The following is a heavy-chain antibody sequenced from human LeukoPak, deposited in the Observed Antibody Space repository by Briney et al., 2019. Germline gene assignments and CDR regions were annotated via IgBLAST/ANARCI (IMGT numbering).Heavy chain of an antibody. CDR2: IIPIFGTA. CDR1: GGTFSSYA. CDR3: ARDQRDITIFGVVIPPLYGMDV. V-gene: IGHV1-69*01. Sequence: VASVKVSCKASGGTFSSYAISWVRQAPGQGLEWMGGIIPIFGTANYAQKFQGRVTITADESTSTAYMELSSLRSEDTAVYYCARDQRDITIFGVVIPPLYGMDVWGQGTTVTVS. D-gene: IGHD3-3*01. J-gene: IGHJ6*02.